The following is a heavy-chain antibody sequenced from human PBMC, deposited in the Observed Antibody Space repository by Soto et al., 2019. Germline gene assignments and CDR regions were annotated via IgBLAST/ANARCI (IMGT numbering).Heavy chain of an antibody. CDR2: ISSSSSYI. Sequence: GGSLRLSCAASGFTFSSYSMNWVRQAPGKGLEWVSSISSSSSYIYYADSVKGRFTISRDNAKNSLYLQMNSLRAEDTAVYYCARAQPKGRKYYFDYWGQGTLVTVSS. V-gene: IGHV3-21*01. J-gene: IGHJ4*02. CDR3: ARAQPKGRKYYFDY. CDR1: GFTFSSYS.